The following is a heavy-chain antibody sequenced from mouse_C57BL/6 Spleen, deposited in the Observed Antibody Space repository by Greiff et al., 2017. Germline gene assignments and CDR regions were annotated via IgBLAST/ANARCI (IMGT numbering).Heavy chain of an antibody. CDR1: GFTFSDYY. V-gene: IGHV5-12*01. CDR3: ARRGPYYFDY. Sequence: EVQLVESGGGLVQPGGSLKLSCAASGFTFSDYYMYWVRQTPEKRLEWVAYISNGGGSTYYPDTVKGRFTISRDNAKNTLYLQMSRLKSEDTAMYYCARRGPYYFDYWGQGTTLTVSS. J-gene: IGHJ2*01. CDR2: ISNGGGST.